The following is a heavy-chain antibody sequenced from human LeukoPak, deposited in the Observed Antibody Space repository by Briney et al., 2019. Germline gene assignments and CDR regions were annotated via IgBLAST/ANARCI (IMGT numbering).Heavy chain of an antibody. Sequence: GASVKVSCKASGYTFASYYVHWVRQAPGQGLEWMGILNPSGAGTNYAQKFQGRVAMTRDMSTSTVYMELSSLRSEDTAVYYCARAGYSYGSGWFDPWGQGTLVTVSS. CDR2: LNPSGAGT. CDR3: ARAGYSYGSGWFDP. J-gene: IGHJ5*02. CDR1: GYTFASYY. D-gene: IGHD5-18*01. V-gene: IGHV1-46*01.